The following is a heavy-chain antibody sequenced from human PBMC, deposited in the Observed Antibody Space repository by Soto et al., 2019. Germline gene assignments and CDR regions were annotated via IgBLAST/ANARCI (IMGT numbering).Heavy chain of an antibody. CDR3: ARDTMGYCSGGSCYSLHDY. V-gene: IGHV3-21*01. D-gene: IGHD2-15*01. J-gene: IGHJ4*02. CDR1: GFTFSSYS. CDR2: ISSSSSYI. Sequence: GGSLRLSCAASGFTFSSYSMNWVRQAPGKGLEWVSSISSSSSYIYYADSVKGRFTISRDNAKNSLYLQMNSLRAEDTAVYYCARDTMGYCSGGSCYSLHDYWGQGTLVTVSS.